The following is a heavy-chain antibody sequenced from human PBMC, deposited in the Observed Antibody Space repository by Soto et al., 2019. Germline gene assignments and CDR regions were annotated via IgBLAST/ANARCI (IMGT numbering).Heavy chain of an antibody. J-gene: IGHJ6*02. V-gene: IGHV1-46*03. CDR1: GCTFTSYY. CDR2: INPSGSRT. Sequence: GASLKVFLKASGCTFTSYYIPWGRQAPGQGLEGLEIINPSGSRTSYAQKFQGRVAMTRDRPTSTVYMELSSLRSEDTAVYYCAIPQYLCGGDCPEGMDVWGQGTTVTVSS. CDR3: AIPQYLCGGDCPEGMDV. D-gene: IGHD2-21*02.